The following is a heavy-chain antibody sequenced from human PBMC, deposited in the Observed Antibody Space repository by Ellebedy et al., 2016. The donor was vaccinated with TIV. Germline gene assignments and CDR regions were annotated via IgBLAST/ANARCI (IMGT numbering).Heavy chain of an antibody. CDR1: GFTFSNYY. D-gene: IGHD3-10*01. Sequence: GGSLRLXXAASGFTFSNYYMHWVRQVPGKGLVWVSRINSDGSTTSYADSVKGRFTISRDNAKNTLYLQMISLRAEDTAVYYCAWYGSGSPFWGQGTLVTVSS. CDR3: AWYGSGSPF. V-gene: IGHV3-74*01. CDR2: INSDGSTT. J-gene: IGHJ4*02.